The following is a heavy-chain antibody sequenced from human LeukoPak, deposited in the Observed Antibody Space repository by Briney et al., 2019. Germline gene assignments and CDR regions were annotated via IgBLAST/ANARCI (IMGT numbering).Heavy chain of an antibody. Sequence: PGGSLRLSCAVSGFTVSSNYMSWVRQAPGKGLEWVSVIYSGGSTYYADSVKGRFTISRDNSKNTLYLQMNSLRAEDTAAYYCARANWNFDWFDPWGQGTLVTVSS. CDR2: IYSGGST. D-gene: IGHD1-7*01. CDR1: GFTVSSNY. CDR3: ARANWNFDWFDP. J-gene: IGHJ5*02. V-gene: IGHV3-53*01.